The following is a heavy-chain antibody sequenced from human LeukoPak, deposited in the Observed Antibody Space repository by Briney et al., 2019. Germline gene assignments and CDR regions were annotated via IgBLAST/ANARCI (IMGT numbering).Heavy chain of an antibody. CDR1: GFTFSDYY. CDR2: ISSSGSTI. CDR3: ARVILRGGRRTDL. D-gene: IGHD1-26*01. J-gene: IGHJ4*02. V-gene: IGHV3-11*01. Sequence: GGSLRLSCAASGFTFSDYYMSWVRQAPGKGLEWVSYISSSGSTIYYADSVKGRFTISRDNAKNSLYLQMNSLRAEDTAVYYCARVILRGGRRTDLWGQGTPVTVSS.